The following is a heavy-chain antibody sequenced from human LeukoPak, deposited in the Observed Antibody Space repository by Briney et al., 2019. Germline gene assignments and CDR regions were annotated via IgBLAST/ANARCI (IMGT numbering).Heavy chain of an antibody. CDR2: VYYSEST. Sequence: SETLSLTCTVSGGSIGTNYWSWIRQPPGQGLELICYVYYSESTNYNPSLKSRVTISVATPKNQFSLRLTSVTAADTAVYYCARIEAVGTLDYWGQGTLVTVSS. J-gene: IGHJ4*02. CDR1: GGSIGTNY. CDR3: ARIEAVGTLDY. V-gene: IGHV4-59*01. D-gene: IGHD1-26*01.